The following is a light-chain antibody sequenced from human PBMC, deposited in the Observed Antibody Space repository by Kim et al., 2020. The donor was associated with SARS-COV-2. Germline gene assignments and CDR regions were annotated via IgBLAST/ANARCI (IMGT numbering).Light chain of an antibody. Sequence: VSPGQTACITCSGDKLGDKYACWYQQKPGQSPVLVIYQDSKRPSGIPERFSGSNSGNTATLTISGTQAMDEADYYCQAWDSSTAVFGGGTQLTVL. CDR3: QAWDSSTAV. CDR2: QDS. J-gene: IGLJ2*01. V-gene: IGLV3-1*01. CDR1: KLGDKY.